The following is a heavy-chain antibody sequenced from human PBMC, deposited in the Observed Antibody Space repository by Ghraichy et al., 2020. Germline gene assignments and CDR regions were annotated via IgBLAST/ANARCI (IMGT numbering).Heavy chain of an antibody. CDR3: ARGQVGYCTNGVCYVNYYYYYMDV. V-gene: IGHV1-2*06. CDR1: GYTFTGYY. Sequence: ASVKVSCKASGYTFTGYYMHWVRQAPGQGLEWMGRINPNSGGTNYAQKFQGRVTMTRDTSISTAYMELSRLRSDDTAVYYCARGQVGYCTNGVCYVNYYYYYMDVWGKGTTVTVSS. D-gene: IGHD2-8*01. J-gene: IGHJ6*03. CDR2: INPNSGGT.